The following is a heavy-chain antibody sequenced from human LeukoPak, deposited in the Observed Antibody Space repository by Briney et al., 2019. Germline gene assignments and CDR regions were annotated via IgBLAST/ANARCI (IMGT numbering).Heavy chain of an antibody. CDR2: IYYSRST. V-gene: IGHV4-61*01. J-gene: IGHJ3*01. CDR3: AREYSGSSSLGASDV. Sequence: SETLSLTCTVSGGSVSSASYYWSWLRQPPGKGLEWVGYIYYSRSTNYSPSLKSRVTISVDTSKNQFSLKLNSVTAADTAVYYCAREYSGSSSLGASDVWGQGTMVTVSS. CDR1: GGSVSSASYY. D-gene: IGHD1-26*01.